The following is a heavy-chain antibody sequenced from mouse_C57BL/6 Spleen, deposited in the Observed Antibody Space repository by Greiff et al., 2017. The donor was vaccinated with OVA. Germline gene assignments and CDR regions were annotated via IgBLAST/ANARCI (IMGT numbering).Heavy chain of an antibody. V-gene: IGHV1-54*01. J-gene: IGHJ3*01. CDR2: INPGSGGT. Sequence: QVQLQQSGAELVRPGTSVKVSCKASGYAFTNYLIEWVKQRPGQGLEWIGVINPGSGGTNYNEKFKGKATLTADKSSSTAYMQLSSLTSEDSAVYFCARSGGLIYDGYYGFAYWGQGTLVTVSA. D-gene: IGHD2-3*01. CDR1: GYAFTNYL. CDR3: ARSGGLIYDGYYGFAY.